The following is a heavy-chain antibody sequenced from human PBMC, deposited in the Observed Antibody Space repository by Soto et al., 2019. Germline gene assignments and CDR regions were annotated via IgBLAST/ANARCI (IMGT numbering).Heavy chain of an antibody. Sequence: QVQLQESGPGLVKPSQTLSLTCTVSGGSISSGGYYWSWIRQHPGKGLEWMGYIYDSGSTSYNPSLKSRVTISVDTSKNQFSLKLSSGTAADTAVYYCTYGSGSDYGMDVWGQGTTVTVSS. CDR2: IYDSGST. J-gene: IGHJ6*02. CDR3: TYGSGSDYGMDV. D-gene: IGHD3-10*01. CDR1: GGSISSGGYY. V-gene: IGHV4-31*03.